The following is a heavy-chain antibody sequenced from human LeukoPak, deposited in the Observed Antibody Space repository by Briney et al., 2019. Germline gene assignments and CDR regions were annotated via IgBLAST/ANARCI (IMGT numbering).Heavy chain of an antibody. CDR2: ISGSGSNT. J-gene: IGHJ4*02. D-gene: IGHD6-13*01. V-gene: IGHV3-23*01. CDR3: ARQGGYIAPLAL. CDR1: GFSFSTYA. Sequence: GGSLRLSCAASGFSFSTYAMTWVRQAPGKGLEWVSAISGSGSNTYYADSVKGRFTISRDNSKNTLYLQMNSLRAEDTAVYYCARQGGYIAPLALWGQGTLVTVSS.